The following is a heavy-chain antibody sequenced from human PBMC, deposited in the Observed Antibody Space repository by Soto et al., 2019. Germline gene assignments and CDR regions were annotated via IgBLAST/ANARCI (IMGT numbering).Heavy chain of an antibody. CDR3: ARGRGRITMVRGARFDP. Sequence: PSETLSLTCAVYGGSFSGYYWSWIRQPPGKGLEWIGEINHSGSTNYNPSLKSRVTISVGTSKNQFSLKLSSVTAADTAVYYCARGRGRITMVRGARFDPWGQGTLVTVSS. CDR1: GGSFSGYY. D-gene: IGHD3-10*01. CDR2: INHSGST. V-gene: IGHV4-34*01. J-gene: IGHJ5*02.